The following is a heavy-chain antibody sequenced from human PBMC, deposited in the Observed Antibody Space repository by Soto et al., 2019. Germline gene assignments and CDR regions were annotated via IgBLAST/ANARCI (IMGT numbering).Heavy chain of an antibody. CDR1: GFTFSSYA. CDR3: AKFAGPAYSSSWYYFDY. Sequence: PGGSLRLSCAASGFTFSSYAMSWVRQAPGKGLEWVSVISGSGGSTYCADSVKGRFTISRDNSKNTLYLQMNSLRAEDTAVYYCAKFAGPAYSSSWYYFDYWGQGTLVTVSS. V-gene: IGHV3-23*01. D-gene: IGHD6-13*01. CDR2: ISGSGGST. J-gene: IGHJ4*02.